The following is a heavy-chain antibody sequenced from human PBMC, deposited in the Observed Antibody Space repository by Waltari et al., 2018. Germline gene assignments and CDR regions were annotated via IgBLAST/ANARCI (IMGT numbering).Heavy chain of an antibody. CDR3: AKDPSTTGTTSFDY. V-gene: IGHV3-30*18. D-gene: IGHD1-1*01. Sequence: QVQLVESGGGVVQPGRSLRLSCAASGFTFSSYGMPWVRQAPGKGLEWVAVISYDGSNKYYADSVKGRFTISRDNSKNTLYLQMNSLRAEDTAVYYCAKDPSTTGTTSFDYWGQGTLVTVSS. CDR1: GFTFSSYG. J-gene: IGHJ4*02. CDR2: ISYDGSNK.